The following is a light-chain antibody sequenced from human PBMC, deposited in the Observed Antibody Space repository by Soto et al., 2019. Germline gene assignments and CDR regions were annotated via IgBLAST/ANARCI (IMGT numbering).Light chain of an antibody. V-gene: IGKV3-20*01. CDR2: GAS. CDR1: QSVSSSY. CDR3: QQYGSAPYT. Sequence: EIVLTQSPGTLSLSPGEIATLSCRASQSVSSSYLAWYQQKPGQAPRLLIYGASSRATGIPDRFSGSGSGTDFTRTISRLEPEDLAVDYCQQYGSAPYTFGQGTKLEIK. J-gene: IGKJ2*01.